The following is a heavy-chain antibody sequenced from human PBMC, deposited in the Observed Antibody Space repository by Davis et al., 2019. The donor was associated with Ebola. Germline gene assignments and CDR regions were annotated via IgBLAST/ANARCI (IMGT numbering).Heavy chain of an antibody. CDR2: IRSKTYGGTT. Sequence: PGGSLRLSCTPSGSTSSDYTMTWDRQAPGKGLEWVGFIRSKTYGGTTDYAASVKGRFTISRDDSNSFAYLQMNSLKSEDTAVYYCTRYVAPWGQGTLVTVSS. D-gene: IGHD3-10*02. CDR1: GSTSSDYT. CDR3: TRYVAP. V-gene: IGHV3-49*04. J-gene: IGHJ5*02.